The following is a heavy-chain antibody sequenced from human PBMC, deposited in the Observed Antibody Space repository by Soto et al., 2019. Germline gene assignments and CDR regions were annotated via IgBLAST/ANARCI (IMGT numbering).Heavy chain of an antibody. CDR1: GGTFSSYA. CDR3: ARHVPAAGYYYGMDV. Sequence: QVQLVQSGAEVKKPGSSVKVSCKASGGTFSSYAISWVRQAPGQGLEWVGGIIPIFGTANYAQKFQGRVTMTADDSTSTAYMELSSLRSEDTAVYYCARHVPAAGYYYGMDVWGQGTTVTVSS. V-gene: IGHV1-69*12. J-gene: IGHJ6*02. CDR2: IIPIFGTA. D-gene: IGHD2-2*01.